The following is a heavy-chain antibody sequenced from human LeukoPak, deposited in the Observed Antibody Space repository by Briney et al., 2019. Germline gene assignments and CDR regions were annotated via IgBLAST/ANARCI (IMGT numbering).Heavy chain of an antibody. D-gene: IGHD3-10*01. CDR2: TDPSDSYT. Sequence: GESLKISCKGSGYSFTSYWISWVRQMPGKGLEWMGRTDPSDSYTNYSPSFQGHVTISADKSISTAYLQWSSLKASDTAMYYCARSLYYYGSGSSEFDYWGQGTLVTVSS. V-gene: IGHV5-10-1*01. J-gene: IGHJ4*02. CDR3: ARSLYYYGSGSSEFDY. CDR1: GYSFTSYW.